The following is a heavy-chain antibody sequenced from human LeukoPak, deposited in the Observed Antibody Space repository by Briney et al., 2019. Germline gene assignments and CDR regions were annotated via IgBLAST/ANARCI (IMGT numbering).Heavy chain of an antibody. CDR3: ASLKNYYDSSGYLVTDAFDI. D-gene: IGHD3-22*01. J-gene: IGHJ3*02. CDR1: GYTFTSYG. Sequence: ASVKVSCKASGYTFTSYGLSWVRQAPGQGLEWMGWISAYNGNTQYAQKFQGRVTITTDTSTSTAYMELRSLKSDDTAVYYCASLKNYYDSSGYLVTDAFDIWGQGTMVTVSS. CDR2: ISAYNGNT. V-gene: IGHV1-18*01.